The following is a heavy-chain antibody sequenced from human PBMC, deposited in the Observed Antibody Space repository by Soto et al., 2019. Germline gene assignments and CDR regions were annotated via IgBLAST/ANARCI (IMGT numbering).Heavy chain of an antibody. CDR3: ARGAYYDFWSGYPALDAFDI. D-gene: IGHD3-3*01. V-gene: IGHV4-4*07. CDR2: IYTSGST. J-gene: IGHJ3*02. Sequence: TSETLSLTCTVSGGCISSYYWSWIRQPAGKGLEWIGRIYTSGSTNYNPSLKSRVTMSVDTSKNQFSLKLSSVTAADTAVYYCARGAYYDFWSGYPALDAFDIWDQGTMVTVSS. CDR1: GGCISSYY.